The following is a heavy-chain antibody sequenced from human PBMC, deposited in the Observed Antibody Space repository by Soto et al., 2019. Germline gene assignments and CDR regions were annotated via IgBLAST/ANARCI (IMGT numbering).Heavy chain of an antibody. Sequence: SETLSLTCTVSGGSISSSSYYWGWIRQPPGKGLEWIGSIYYSGSTYYNPSRKRRVTISVDTSKNQFSLKLSSVTAADTAVYYCARGYCSGGSCYRYWGQGSQVTVSS. J-gene: IGHJ4*02. CDR1: GGSISSSSYY. D-gene: IGHD2-15*01. CDR2: IYYSGST. V-gene: IGHV4-39*01. CDR3: ARGYCSGGSCYRY.